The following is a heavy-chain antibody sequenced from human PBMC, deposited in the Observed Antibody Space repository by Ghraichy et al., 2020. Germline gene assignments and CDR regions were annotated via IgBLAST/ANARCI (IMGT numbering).Heavy chain of an antibody. J-gene: IGHJ4*02. CDR1: GYTLTELS. D-gene: IGHD6-19*01. CDR3: ATDRYSSGRIDY. Sequence: ASVKVSCKVSGYTLTELSMHWVRQAPGKGLEWMGGFDPEDGETIYAQKFQGRVTMTEDTSTDTAYMELSSLRSEDTAVYYCATDRYSSGRIDYWGQGTLVNVSS. CDR2: FDPEDGET. V-gene: IGHV1-24*01.